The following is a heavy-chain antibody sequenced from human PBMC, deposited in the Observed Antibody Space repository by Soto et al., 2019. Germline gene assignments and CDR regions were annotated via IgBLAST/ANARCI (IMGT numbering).Heavy chain of an antibody. V-gene: IGHV3-7*01. CDR2: IKEDGSER. D-gene: IGHD2-21*01. Sequence: LKVSCNGSGYSFTSYWMSWVRQAPGKWLEWVANIKEDGSERNYVDSVKGRFTISRDNAENSLYLQMNSLRAEDTAVYYCASARHIGHWGQGNLVTVSS. CDR3: ASARHIGH. J-gene: IGHJ4*02. CDR1: GYSFTSYW.